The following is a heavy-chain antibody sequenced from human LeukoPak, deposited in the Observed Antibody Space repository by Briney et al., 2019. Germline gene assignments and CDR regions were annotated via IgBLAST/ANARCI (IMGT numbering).Heavy chain of an antibody. Sequence: GGSLRLSCAVSGFTFSTYSMNWVSQAPGKGLEWVSGLSGSGFSTYYADSVKGRFDISRDNSKNTVYLQMTSLRDEDTAVYYCAKSVSIVGAGYYFDYWGQGARVIVSS. CDR1: GFTFSTYS. V-gene: IGHV3-23*01. CDR3: AKSVSIVGAGYYFDY. D-gene: IGHD1-26*01. CDR2: LSGSGFST. J-gene: IGHJ4*02.